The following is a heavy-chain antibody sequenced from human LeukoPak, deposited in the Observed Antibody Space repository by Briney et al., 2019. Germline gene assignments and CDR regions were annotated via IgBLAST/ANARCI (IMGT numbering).Heavy chain of an antibody. D-gene: IGHD3-9*01. V-gene: IGHV4-39*02. CDR1: GGSISSTGYY. Sequence: AWDCLSLTCTVSGGSISSTGYYWDWIRQPPGKGLEWIGNVYYSVFNSYNPSLRSRVTISVDTSKNQFSLKVSSVTAADAAVYYCAGDDILTGSFDFWGQGTLVT. J-gene: IGHJ4*02. CDR3: AGDDILTGSFDF. CDR2: VYYSVFN.